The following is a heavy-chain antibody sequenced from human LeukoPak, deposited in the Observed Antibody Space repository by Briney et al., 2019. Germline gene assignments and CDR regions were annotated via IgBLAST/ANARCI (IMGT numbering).Heavy chain of an antibody. CDR2: IYSSGS. J-gene: IGHJ5*02. D-gene: IGHD3-10*01. V-gene: IGHV4-4*07. CDR1: GGSISSYY. CDR3: ARDSGTTGEVKFDP. Sequence: PSETLSLTCTVSGGSISSYYLSWIRQPAGKGLEWIGRIYSSGSNYNPSLKSRVTMSIDTSTNQLSLKLSSVTAADTAVYYCARDSGTTGEVKFDPWGQGTLVTVSS.